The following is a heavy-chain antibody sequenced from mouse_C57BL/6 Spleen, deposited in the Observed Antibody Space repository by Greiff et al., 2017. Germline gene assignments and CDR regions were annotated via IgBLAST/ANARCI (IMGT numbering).Heavy chain of an antibody. CDR1: GFTFSSYG. Sequence: EVQLQQSGGDLVKPGGSLKLSCAASGFTFSSYGMSWVRQTPDKRLEWVATISSGGSYTYYPDSVKGRFTISRDNAKNTLYLQMSSLKSEDTAMYYCANPYYYGSSAWFAYWGQGPLVTVSA. CDR3: ANPYYYGSSAWFAY. CDR2: ISSGGSYT. D-gene: IGHD1-1*01. V-gene: IGHV5-6*01. J-gene: IGHJ3*01.